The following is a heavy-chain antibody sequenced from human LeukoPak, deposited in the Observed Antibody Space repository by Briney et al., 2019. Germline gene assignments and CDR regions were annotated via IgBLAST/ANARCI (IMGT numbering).Heavy chain of an antibody. V-gene: IGHV4-39*01. Sequence: SETLSLTCTVSGGSISSSSYCWGWIRQPPGKGLEWIGSIYYSGSTYYNPSLKSRVTISVDTSKNQFSLKLSSVTAADTAVYYCASKGHYGFWSGYFSNWFDPWGQGTLVTVSS. CDR2: IYYSGST. CDR3: ASKGHYGFWSGYFSNWFDP. D-gene: IGHD3-3*01. J-gene: IGHJ5*02. CDR1: GGSISSSSYC.